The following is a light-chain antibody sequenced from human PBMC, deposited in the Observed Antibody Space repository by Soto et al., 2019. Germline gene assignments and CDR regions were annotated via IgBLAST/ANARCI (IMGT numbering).Light chain of an antibody. CDR2: STS. J-gene: IGLJ1*01. V-gene: IGLV8-61*01. CDR3: GSNLGLNTDV. CDR1: SGSVSTANN. Sequence: QTVVTQESSFSVSPGGTVTLTCGLISGSVSTANNPNWYQQTPGQAPRTLIYSTSTRSSGVPDRFSGSKSGNTASLTISGLQDEDEADYQCGSNLGLNTDVFGTGTKLTVL.